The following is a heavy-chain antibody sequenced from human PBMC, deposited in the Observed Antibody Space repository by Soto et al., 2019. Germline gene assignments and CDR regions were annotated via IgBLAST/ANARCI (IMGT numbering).Heavy chain of an antibody. CDR2: INHSGST. V-gene: IGHV4-34*01. Sequence: SETLSLTCAVYGGSFSGYYWTWIRQPPGTGLEWIGEINHSGSTNYNPSLKSRVTISVDTSKNQFSLKLTSVTAADTAVYYCAREKITGLFAYWGQGTLVTV. CDR3: AREKITGLFAY. J-gene: IGHJ4*02. CDR1: GGSFSGYY. D-gene: IGHD2-8*02.